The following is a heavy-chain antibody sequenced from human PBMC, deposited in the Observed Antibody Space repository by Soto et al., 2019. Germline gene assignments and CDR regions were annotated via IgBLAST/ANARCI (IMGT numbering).Heavy chain of an antibody. V-gene: IGHV3-30-3*01. Sequence: GGSLRLSCAASGFTFSSSAMHWVRQAPGKGLEWVAVISYDGANKYYTDSVKGRFTISRDNSKNTLYLQMSSLRAEDTALYYCARDQAGSHTYWYHAMDVWGQGTTVTVSS. J-gene: IGHJ6*02. CDR2: ISYDGANK. D-gene: IGHD1-26*01. CDR1: GFTFSSSA. CDR3: ARDQAGSHTYWYHAMDV.